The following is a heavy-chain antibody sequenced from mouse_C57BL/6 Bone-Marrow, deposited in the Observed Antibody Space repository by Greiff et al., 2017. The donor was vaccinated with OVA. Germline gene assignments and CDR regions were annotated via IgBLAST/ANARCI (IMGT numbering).Heavy chain of an antibody. CDR3: ARSLNWVLFDY. J-gene: IGHJ2*01. CDR1: GFTFTDYY. CDR2: IRNKANGYTT. D-gene: IGHD4-1*02. Sequence: EVQVVESGGGLVQPGGSLSLSCAASGFTFTDYYMSWVRQPPGKALEWLGFIRNKANGYTTEYSASVKGRFTISRDNSQSILYLQMNALRAEDSATYYCARSLNWVLFDYWGQGTTLTVSS. V-gene: IGHV7-3*01.